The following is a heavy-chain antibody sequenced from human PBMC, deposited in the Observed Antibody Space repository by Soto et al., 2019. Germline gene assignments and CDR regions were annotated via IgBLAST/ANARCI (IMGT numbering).Heavy chain of an antibody. D-gene: IGHD2-15*01. CDR3: ARDSCSGGSCNSYYYYGMDV. J-gene: IGHJ6*02. V-gene: IGHV1-18*01. CDR2: INTYTGNT. CDR1: RYTFTSYG. Sequence: ASVKVSCKASRYTFTSYGVSWVRQAPGQGLQWMGWINTYTGNTEYAQNFQDRVTLTTDKGASTAYMELSSLRSEDTAVYYCARDSCSGGSCNSYYYYGMDVWGQGTSVTVSS.